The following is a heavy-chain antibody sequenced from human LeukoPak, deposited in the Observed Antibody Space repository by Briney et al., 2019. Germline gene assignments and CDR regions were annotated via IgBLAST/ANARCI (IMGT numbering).Heavy chain of an antibody. J-gene: IGHJ4*02. CDR3: ARVVTLGYCSSTSCPYYFDY. D-gene: IGHD2-2*03. V-gene: IGHV4-4*07. CDR2: IYTSGST. Sequence: PSETLSLTCTVSGGSISSYCWSWIRQPAGKGLEWIGRIYTSGSTNYNPSLKSRVTMSVDTSKNQFSLKLSSVTAADTAVYYCARVVTLGYCSSTSCPYYFDYWGQGTLVTVSS. CDR1: GGSISSYC.